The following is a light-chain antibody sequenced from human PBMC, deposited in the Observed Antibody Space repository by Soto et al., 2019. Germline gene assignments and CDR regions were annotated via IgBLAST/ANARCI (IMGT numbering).Light chain of an antibody. CDR3: CSYASDSKVP. CDR2: EGT. V-gene: IGLV2-23*01. J-gene: IGLJ2*01. CDR1: SSDVGSYNL. Sequence: QSALTQPASVSGSPGQSITISCTGTSSDVGSYNLVSWYQHHPGKAPKLMIYEGTKRPSGVSNRFSGSKSGNTASLTVSGLQAEDEADYYCCSYASDSKVPFGGGTKLTVL.